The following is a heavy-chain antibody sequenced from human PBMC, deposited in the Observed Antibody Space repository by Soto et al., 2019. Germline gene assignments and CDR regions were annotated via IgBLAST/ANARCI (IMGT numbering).Heavy chain of an antibody. CDR1: GFTFSDYS. D-gene: IGHD2-15*01. CDR2: ISSNGSKT. CDR3: ARGLRLNY. J-gene: IGHJ4*02. Sequence: SLRLSCAASGFTFSDYSMNWVRQAPGRGLEWVSCISSNGSKTSYTDSVEGRFTISRDNAKNTLYLQMNSLRADDTAVYYCARGLRLNYWGQGTLVTVSS. V-gene: IGHV3-74*01.